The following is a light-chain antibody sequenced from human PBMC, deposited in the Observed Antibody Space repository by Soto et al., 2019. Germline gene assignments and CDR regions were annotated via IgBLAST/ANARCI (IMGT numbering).Light chain of an antibody. J-gene: IGKJ1*01. CDR2: GTS. CDR3: HQYDRSPWT. CDR1: QSVSSSY. Sequence: EIVLTQLPGTLSLSPGERATLSCRASQSVSSSYLAWYQQKPGQAPRLLSYGTSSRATGIPDRFSGSGSGTDFTLTISRLEPEDFAVYYCHQYDRSPWTFGQGTKVEIK. V-gene: IGKV3-20*01.